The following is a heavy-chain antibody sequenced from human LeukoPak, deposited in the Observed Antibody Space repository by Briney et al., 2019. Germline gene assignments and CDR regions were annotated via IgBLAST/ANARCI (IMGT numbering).Heavy chain of an antibody. CDR3: ARDRRGYSYGYKGPNFDY. D-gene: IGHD5-18*01. Sequence: GGSLRLSCAASGFTVSSNYMSWVRQAPGKGLEWVSVIYSGGSTYYADSVKGRFTISRDNSKNTLYLQMNSLRAEDTAVYYCARDRRGYSYGYKGPNFDYWGQGTLVTVSS. J-gene: IGHJ4*02. V-gene: IGHV3-53*05. CDR2: IYSGGST. CDR1: GFTVSSNY.